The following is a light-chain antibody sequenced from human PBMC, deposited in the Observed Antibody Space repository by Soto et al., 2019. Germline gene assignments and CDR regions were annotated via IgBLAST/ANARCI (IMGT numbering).Light chain of an antibody. Sequence: QSALTQPASVSGSPGQSITISCTGTSSDVGGYNYVSWYQQHPGKAPKLIIYEVSDRPSGVSDRFSGSKSDNTASLTISGLQAEDEADYYCSSFAGGTYVSGNGTKVTVL. CDR1: SSDVGGYNY. J-gene: IGLJ1*01. CDR2: EVS. V-gene: IGLV2-14*01. CDR3: SSFAGGTYV.